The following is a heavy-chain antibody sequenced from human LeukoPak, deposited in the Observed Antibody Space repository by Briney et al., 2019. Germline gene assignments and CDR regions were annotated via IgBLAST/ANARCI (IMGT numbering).Heavy chain of an antibody. V-gene: IGHV3-30-3*01. CDR2: ISYDGSNK. J-gene: IGHJ4*02. D-gene: IGHD6-19*01. Sequence: GGSLRLSCAASGFTFSSYAMHWVRQAPGKGLEWVAVISYDGSNKYYADSVKGRFTISRDNSKNTLYLQMNSLRAEDTAVYYWARAIAVAGTEDYWGQGTLVTVSS. CDR3: ARAIAVAGTEDY. CDR1: GFTFSSYA.